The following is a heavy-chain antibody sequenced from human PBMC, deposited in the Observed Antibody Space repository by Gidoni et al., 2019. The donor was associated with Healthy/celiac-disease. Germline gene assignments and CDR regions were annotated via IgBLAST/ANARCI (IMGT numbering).Heavy chain of an antibody. J-gene: IGHJ5*02. D-gene: IGHD6-13*01. V-gene: IGHV4-59*01. CDR2: IYYSGST. Sequence: QVQLQESGPGLVKPSETLSLTCTVSGGSISSYYWSWIRQPPGKGLEWIGYIYYSGSTNYNPSLKSRVTISVDTSKNQFSLKLSSVTAADTAVYSCARGGWGIAAAASPRFDPWGQGTLVTVSS. CDR1: GGSISSYY. CDR3: ARGGWGIAAAASPRFDP.